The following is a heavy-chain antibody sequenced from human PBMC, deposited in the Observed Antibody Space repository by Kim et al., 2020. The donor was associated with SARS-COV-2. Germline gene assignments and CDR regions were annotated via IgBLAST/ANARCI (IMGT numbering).Heavy chain of an antibody. D-gene: IGHD2-2*01. Sequence: GVSLRLSCAASGFTFSSYGMHWVRQAPGKGLEWVAVIWYDGSNKYYADSVKGRFTISRDNSKNTLYLQMNSLRAEDTAVYYCARENLIGVVVPAAMLYYYYGMDVWGQGTTVTVSS. CDR1: GFTFSSYG. J-gene: IGHJ6*02. V-gene: IGHV3-33*01. CDR2: IWYDGSNK. CDR3: ARENLIGVVVPAAMLYYYYGMDV.